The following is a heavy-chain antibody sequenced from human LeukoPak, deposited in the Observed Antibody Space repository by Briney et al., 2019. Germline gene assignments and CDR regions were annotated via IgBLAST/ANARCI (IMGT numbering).Heavy chain of an antibody. J-gene: IGHJ4*02. D-gene: IGHD3-16*01. Sequence: KSSETLSLTCTVSGGSISSRPYYWGWVRQPPGQGLEWIGSISYSGSIHYNPSLESRVTISVDTSRNHFSLRLSSVTAADTAVYYCATLEIGDYYFDYWGQGTLVTVSS. V-gene: IGHV4-39*01. CDR1: GGSISSRPYY. CDR2: ISYSGSI. CDR3: ATLEIGDYYFDY.